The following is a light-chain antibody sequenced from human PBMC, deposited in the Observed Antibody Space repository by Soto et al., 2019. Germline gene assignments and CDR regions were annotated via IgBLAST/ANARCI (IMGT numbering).Light chain of an antibody. Sequence: DIQMTQSPSSLSASVGDRVTITCQASEDISNYLNWYQQKPGKAPKLLIYDASNLETGVPSRFSGSGSGTDFTFTISSLQPEDIATHYCQQYDNLPMYTFAQGTKLEIK. CDR3: QQYDNLPMYT. CDR1: EDISNY. CDR2: DAS. V-gene: IGKV1-33*01. J-gene: IGKJ2*01.